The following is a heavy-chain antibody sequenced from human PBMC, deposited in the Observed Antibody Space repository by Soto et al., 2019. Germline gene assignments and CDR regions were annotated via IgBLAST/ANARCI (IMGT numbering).Heavy chain of an antibody. CDR1: GFTFSSYG. CDR2: ILYDGSKK. Sequence: QVQLVESGGGVVQPGRSLRLSCAASGFTFSSYGMHWVRQAPGKGLEWVAVILYDGSKKYYADSVKGRFTISRDNSKNTLDLQMSSLRAEDTALYYCVTAGSSGWPYFDDMDVWGQGNTVTVSS. J-gene: IGHJ6*02. CDR3: VTAGSSGWPYFDDMDV. V-gene: IGHV3-30*03. D-gene: IGHD6-19*01.